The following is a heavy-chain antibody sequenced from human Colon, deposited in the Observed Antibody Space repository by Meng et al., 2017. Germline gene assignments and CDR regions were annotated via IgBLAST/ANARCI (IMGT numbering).Heavy chain of an antibody. D-gene: IGHD6-6*01. CDR1: GESFSGYY. CDR3: GRPEGR. V-gene: IGHV4-34*01. Sequence: QVQLQQWGAGLLKPSETLSLTCPVYGESFSGYYWSWIRQPPGKGLEWIGEINHSGRTNYNPSLKSRLTISVDTSKNQFSLNLRSVTAADTAVYFCGRPEGRWGQGTLVTVSS. J-gene: IGHJ4*02. CDR2: INHSGRT.